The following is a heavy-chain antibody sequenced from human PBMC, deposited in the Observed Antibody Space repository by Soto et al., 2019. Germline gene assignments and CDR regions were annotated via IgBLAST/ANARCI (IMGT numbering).Heavy chain of an antibody. V-gene: IGHV3-23*01. J-gene: IGHJ4*02. CDR3: AKEYEYSSGWERIDY. CDR2: ISGSGGST. CDR1: GLTFSSYA. D-gene: IGHD6-19*01. Sequence: EVQLLEYGGGLVQPGGSLRLSCAASGLTFSSYAMSWVRQAPGKGLEWVSAISGSGGSTYYADSVKGRFTISRDNSKNTLYPLMNSLRAEDTAVYYCAKEYEYSSGWERIDYWGQGTLVTVSS.